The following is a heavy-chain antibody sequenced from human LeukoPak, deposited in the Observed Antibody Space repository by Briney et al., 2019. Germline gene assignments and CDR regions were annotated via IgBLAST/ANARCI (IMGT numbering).Heavy chain of an antibody. CDR3: ATWHYGDDAFDI. D-gene: IGHD4-17*01. V-gene: IGHV1-3*01. CDR1: GYTFTSYA. Sequence: ASVKVSCKASGYTFTSYAMHWVRQAPGQRLEWMGWINAGNGNTKYSQKFQGRVTITRDTSASTAYMELSSLRSEDTAVYYCATWHYGDDAFDIWGQGTMVTVSS. J-gene: IGHJ3*02. CDR2: INAGNGNT.